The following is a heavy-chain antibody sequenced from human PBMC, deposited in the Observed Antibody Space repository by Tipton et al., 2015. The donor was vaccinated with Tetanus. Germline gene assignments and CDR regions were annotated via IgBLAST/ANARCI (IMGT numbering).Heavy chain of an antibody. Sequence: TLSLTCDVSGGPVSSSNWWSWVRQAPGKGLEWIGEIYYIGTTNYNPSLKSRVTISTDKSKNQVSLRLNSVTAADTAVYFCARRSYCSSSMCFDAFDLWVQCTMVTVSS. D-gene: IGHD2-2*01. CDR2: IYYIGTT. J-gene: IGHJ3*01. CDR3: ARRSYCSSSMCFDAFDL. V-gene: IGHV4-4*01. CDR1: GGPVSSSNW.